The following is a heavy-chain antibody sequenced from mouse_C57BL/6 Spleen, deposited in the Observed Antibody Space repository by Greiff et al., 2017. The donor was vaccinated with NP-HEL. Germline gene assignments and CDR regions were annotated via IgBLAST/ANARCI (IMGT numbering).Heavy chain of an antibody. CDR1: GYTFTDYE. Sequence: QVQLKQSGAELVRPGASVTLSCKASGYTFTDYEMHWVKQTPVHGLEWIGAIDPETGGTAYNQKFKGKAILTADKSSSTAYMELRSLTSEDSAVYYCTGYGGFAYWGQGTLVTVSA. CDR3: TGYGGFAY. V-gene: IGHV1-15*01. CDR2: IDPETGGT. D-gene: IGHD2-14*01. J-gene: IGHJ3*01.